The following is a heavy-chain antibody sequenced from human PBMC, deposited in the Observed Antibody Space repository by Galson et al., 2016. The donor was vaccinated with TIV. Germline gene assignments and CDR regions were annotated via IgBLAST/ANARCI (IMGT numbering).Heavy chain of an antibody. CDR2: IGGSGGSP. Sequence: LRLSCAASGFSFSNYAMSWVRQAPGRGLEWVSGIGGSGGSPNYGDSVKGRFTISRDNSKNILYLQMNSLRAEDTAVYYCAKRPIITIFGAGSNYCDSWGQGTLVTVSS. CDR1: GFSFSNYA. CDR3: AKRPIITIFGAGSNYCDS. D-gene: IGHD3-3*01. J-gene: IGHJ4*02. V-gene: IGHV3-23*01.